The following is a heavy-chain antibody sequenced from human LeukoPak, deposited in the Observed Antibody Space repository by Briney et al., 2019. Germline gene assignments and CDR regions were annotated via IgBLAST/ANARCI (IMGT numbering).Heavy chain of an antibody. V-gene: IGHV1-2*04. CDR1: GYTFTGYY. D-gene: IGHD6-13*01. Sequence: ASVKVSCKASGYTFTGYYMHWVRQAPGQGLEWMGWINPNSGGTNYAQKFQGWVTMTRDTSISTAYMELSRLRSDDTAVYYCARDGIAAAGLHNWFDPWGQGTLVTVSS. CDR2: INPNSGGT. CDR3: ARDGIAAAGLHNWFDP. J-gene: IGHJ5*02.